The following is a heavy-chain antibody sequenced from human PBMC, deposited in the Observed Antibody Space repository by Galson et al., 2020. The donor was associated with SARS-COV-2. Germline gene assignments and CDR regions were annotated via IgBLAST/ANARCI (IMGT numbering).Heavy chain of an antibody. J-gene: IGHJ6*02. D-gene: IGHD3-9*01. CDR3: ARDRTPLRYFDWSSYYYYGMDV. V-gene: IGHV3-11*01. CDR2: ISSSGSTI. Sequence: SLKISCAASGFTFSDYYMSWIRQAPGKGLEWVSYISSSGSTIYYADSVKGRFTISRDNAKNSLYLQMNSLRAEDTAVYYCARDRTPLRYFDWSSYYYYGMDVWGQGTTVTVSS. CDR1: GFTFSDYY.